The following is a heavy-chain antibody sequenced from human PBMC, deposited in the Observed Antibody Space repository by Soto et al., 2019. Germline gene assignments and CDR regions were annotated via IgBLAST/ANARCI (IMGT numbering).Heavy chain of an antibody. CDR1: GGSISSGDYY. CDR2: IYYSGST. V-gene: IGHV4-30-4*01. Sequence: SETLSLTCTVSGGSISSGDYYWSWIRQPPGKGLEWIGYIYYSGSTYYNPSLKSRVTISVDTSKNQFSLKLSSVTAADTAVYSWAGLWGDYGGYWGKGPLFTVPS. J-gene: IGHJ4*02. D-gene: IGHD5-18*01. CDR3: AGLWGDYGGY.